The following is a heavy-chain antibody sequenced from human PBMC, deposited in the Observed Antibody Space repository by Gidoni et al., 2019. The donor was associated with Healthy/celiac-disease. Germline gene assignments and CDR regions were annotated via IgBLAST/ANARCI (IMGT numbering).Heavy chain of an antibody. D-gene: IGHD6-6*01. V-gene: IGHV4-59*01. CDR3: ARAGRRRSSSPRSANWYFDL. Sequence: QVQLQESGPGLVKPSETLSLTCTVSGGSISSYYWSWIRQPPGKGLEWIGYIYYSGSTNYNPSLKSRVTISVDTSKNQFSLKLSSVTAADTAVYYCARAGRRRSSSPRSANWYFDLWGRGTLVTVSS. CDR2: IYYSGST. J-gene: IGHJ2*01. CDR1: GGSISSYY.